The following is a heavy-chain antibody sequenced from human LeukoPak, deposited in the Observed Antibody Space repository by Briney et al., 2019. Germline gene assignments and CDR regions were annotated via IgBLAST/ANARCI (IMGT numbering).Heavy chain of an antibody. V-gene: IGHV4-39*01. Sequence: SETLSLTCTVSGGSISSSSYYWGWIRQPPGKGLEWIGSIYYSGSTYYNPSLKSRVTISVDTSKNQFSLKLSSVTAADTAVYYCARQDRENGDYDWFDPWGQGTLVTVSS. CDR2: IYYSGST. CDR3: ARQDRENGDYDWFDP. CDR1: GGSISSSSYY. J-gene: IGHJ5*02. D-gene: IGHD4-17*01.